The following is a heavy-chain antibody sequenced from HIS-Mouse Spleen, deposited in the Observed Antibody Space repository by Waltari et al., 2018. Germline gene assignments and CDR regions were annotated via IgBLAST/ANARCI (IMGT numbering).Heavy chain of an antibody. D-gene: IGHD3-3*01. V-gene: IGHV1-18*01. CDR3: ARGYEFWSGSNAFDI. J-gene: IGHJ3*02. CDR1: GYTFTSYG. Sequence: QVQLVQSGAEVKKPGASVKVSCKASGYTFTSYGISWVRQAPGQGLEWMGWIRPYKANTNYAPKLKGGVTITTDTTTSAAYIELSSLGSDDTAVYYCARGYEFWSGSNAFDIWGQGTMVTVSS. CDR2: IRPYKANT.